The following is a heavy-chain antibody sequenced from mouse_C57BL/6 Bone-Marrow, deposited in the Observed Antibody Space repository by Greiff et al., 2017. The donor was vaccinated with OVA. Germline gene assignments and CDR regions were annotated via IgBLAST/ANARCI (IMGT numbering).Heavy chain of an antibody. CDR1: GFTFSDYG. D-gene: IGHD1-1*01. V-gene: IGHV5-17*01. J-gene: IGHJ3*01. CDR2: ISSGSSTI. CDR3: ARRGHYGSSYVGFAY. Sequence: EVQVVESGGGLVKPGGSLKLSCAASGFTFSDYGMHWVRQAPEKGLEWVAYISSGSSTIYYADTVKGRFTISRDNAKNTLFLQMTSLRSEDTAMYYCARRGHYGSSYVGFAYWGQGTLVTVSA.